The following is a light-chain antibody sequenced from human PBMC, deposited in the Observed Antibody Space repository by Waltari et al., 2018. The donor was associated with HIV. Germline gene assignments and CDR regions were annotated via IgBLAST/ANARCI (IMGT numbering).Light chain of an antibody. V-gene: IGLV3-16*01. Sequence: SYELTQSPSVSVSLGQMARITCSGEALPKTYVYWYQQKPGQAPALLIYKDNERPSGIPERFSGSSSGTVVTLTLSGVQAEDEADYYCLSTDSRGTWVFGGGTKLTVL. J-gene: IGLJ3*02. CDR1: ALPKTY. CDR3: LSTDSRGTWV. CDR2: KDN.